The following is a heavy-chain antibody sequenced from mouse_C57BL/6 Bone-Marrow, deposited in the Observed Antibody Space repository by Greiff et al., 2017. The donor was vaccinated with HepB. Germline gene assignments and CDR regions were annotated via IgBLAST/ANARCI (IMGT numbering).Heavy chain of an antibody. CDR3: TTRYDYDVAYYAMDY. V-gene: IGHV14-4*01. CDR2: IDPENGDT. Sequence: VQLKESGAELVRPGASVKLSCTASGFNIKDDYMHWVKQRPEQGLEWIGWIDPENGDTEYASKFQGKATITADTSSNTAYLQLSSLTSEDTAVYYFTTRYDYDVAYYAMDYWGQGTSVTVSS. D-gene: IGHD2-4*01. CDR1: GFNIKDDY. J-gene: IGHJ4*01.